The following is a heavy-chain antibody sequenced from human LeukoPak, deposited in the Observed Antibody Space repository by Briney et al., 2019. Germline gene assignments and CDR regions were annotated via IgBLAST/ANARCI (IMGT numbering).Heavy chain of an antibody. V-gene: IGHV3-21*06. CDR2: ISSRSSYI. J-gene: IGHJ4*02. CDR3: ARQYYDIWSGYYTADYYFDD. Sequence: GGSLRLSCAASGFTFSSYGMNWVRQAPGKGLEWVSSISSRSSYIYYADSVKGRFTISRDNAKNSLYLQLNSLRAEDTAVYYCARQYYDIWSGYYTADYYFDDWGQGTLVTVSS. CDR1: GFTFSSYG. D-gene: IGHD3-3*01.